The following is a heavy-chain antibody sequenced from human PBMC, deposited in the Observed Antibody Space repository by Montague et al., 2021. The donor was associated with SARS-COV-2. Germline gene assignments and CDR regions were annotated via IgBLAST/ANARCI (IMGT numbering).Heavy chain of an antibody. J-gene: IGHJ6*01. CDR1: GYSFTTYC. D-gene: IGHD3-10*01. V-gene: IGHV5-51*01. Sequence: QSGAEVKKPGESLKISCKGSGYSFTTYCIGWVRQMPGKGLEWMGIIYPGDSDPRYSPSFQGQVTISADKSITTAYLQWSSVKASDTAMYYCERGFAVPPNSPSLLDFWGQGTTVTVSS. CDR3: ERGFAVPPNSPSLLDF. CDR2: IYPGDSDP.